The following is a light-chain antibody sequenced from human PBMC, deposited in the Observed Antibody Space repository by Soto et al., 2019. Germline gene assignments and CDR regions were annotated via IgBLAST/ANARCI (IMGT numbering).Light chain of an antibody. CDR2: GAS. CDR3: QQYSSWPFT. V-gene: IGKV3-15*01. J-gene: IGKJ3*01. CDR1: QSVSNN. Sequence: EIVLTQSPATLSVFPGEKATLSCGASQSVSNNLAWYHQKPGQAPRPLIYGASTRATGVPARFSGSGSGTEFPLTIGSLQSEDSAIYYCQQYSSWPFTFGTGTKVAIE.